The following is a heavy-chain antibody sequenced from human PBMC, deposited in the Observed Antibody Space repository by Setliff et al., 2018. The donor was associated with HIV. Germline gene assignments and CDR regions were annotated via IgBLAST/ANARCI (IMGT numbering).Heavy chain of an antibody. D-gene: IGHD3-10*01. V-gene: IGHV4-39*01. Sequence: SETLSLTCTVSGGSISSGSYYWGWLRQPPGQGPEWIGSVYYTGSTYYSLSLNSRVTISVDTSKNQFSLKLSSVTAADTAIYYCVRRKSELRLISDYMDVWGKGTTVTVSS. J-gene: IGHJ6*03. CDR3: VRRKSELRLISDYMDV. CDR1: GGSISSGSYY. CDR2: VYYTGST.